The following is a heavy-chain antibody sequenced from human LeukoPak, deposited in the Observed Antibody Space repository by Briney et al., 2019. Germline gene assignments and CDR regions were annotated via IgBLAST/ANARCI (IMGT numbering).Heavy chain of an antibody. CDR2: ISGSGAFT. CDR3: AKTYYYDSSGYSHYLAYDY. D-gene: IGHD3-22*01. V-gene: IGHV3-23*01. CDR1: GFTVSSNY. Sequence: GGSLRLSCAASGFTVSSNYMSWVRQAPGKGLEWVSTISGSGAFTKYADSVTGRFTISRDNSRNTLYLQLNSLRAEDTATYYCAKTYYYDSSGYSHYLAYDYWGQGTLVTVSS. J-gene: IGHJ4*02.